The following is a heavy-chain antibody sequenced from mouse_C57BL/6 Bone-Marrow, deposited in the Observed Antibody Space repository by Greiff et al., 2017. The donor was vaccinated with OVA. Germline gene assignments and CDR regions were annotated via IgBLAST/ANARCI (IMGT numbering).Heavy chain of an antibody. CDR3: TSPNWAWFAY. D-gene: IGHD4-1*01. CDR1: GFTFSSYA. Sequence: DVQLVESGEGLVKPGGSLKLSCAASGFTFSSYAMSWVRQTPEKRLEWVAYISSGGDYIYYADTVKGRFTISRDNARNTLYLQMSSLKSEDTAMYYCTSPNWAWFAYWGQGTLVTVSA. CDR2: ISSGGDYI. J-gene: IGHJ3*01. V-gene: IGHV5-9-1*02.